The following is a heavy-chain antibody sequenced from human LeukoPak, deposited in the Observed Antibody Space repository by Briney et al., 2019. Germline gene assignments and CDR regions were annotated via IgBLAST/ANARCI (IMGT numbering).Heavy chain of an antibody. CDR2: IIPIFGTA. CDR3: ARGPFYSSGWYGWSDY. Sequence: SVKVSCKASGGTFSSYAISWVRQAPGQGLEWMGGIIPIFGTANYAQKFQGRVTITVDESTSTAYMELSSLRSEDTAVYYCARGPFYSSGWYGWSDYWGQGTLVTVSS. D-gene: IGHD6-19*01. V-gene: IGHV1-69*13. J-gene: IGHJ4*02. CDR1: GGTFSSYA.